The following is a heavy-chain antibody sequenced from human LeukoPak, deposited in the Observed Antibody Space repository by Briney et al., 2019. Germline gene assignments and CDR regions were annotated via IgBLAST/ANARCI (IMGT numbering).Heavy chain of an antibody. CDR3: ARDEQLDAFDI. CDR2: ISSSGIYI. CDR1: GFTFSSYS. V-gene: IGHV3-21*01. D-gene: IGHD6-6*01. Sequence: GGSLRLSCAASGFTFSSYSMNWVRQAPGKGLEWVSSISSSGIYINYADSVKGRFTISRDNAKNSLYLQMNSLRAEDTAVYYCARDEQLDAFDIWGQGTMVTVSS. J-gene: IGHJ3*02.